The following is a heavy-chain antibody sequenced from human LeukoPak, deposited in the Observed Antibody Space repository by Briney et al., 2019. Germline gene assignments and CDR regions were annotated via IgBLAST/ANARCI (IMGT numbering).Heavy chain of an antibody. CDR2: IKQDGSEK. CDR3: ASGPIWSGELLED. J-gene: IGHJ4*02. Sequence: TGRSLRLSCAASGFTFSSFWMNWVRQAPGKGLEWVANIKQDGSEKYYVDSVKGRFTISRDNAKNSLYLQMNSLRAEDTAVYYCASGPIWSGELLEDWGQGTLVTVSS. D-gene: IGHD3-10*01. V-gene: IGHV3-7*01. CDR1: GFTFSSFW.